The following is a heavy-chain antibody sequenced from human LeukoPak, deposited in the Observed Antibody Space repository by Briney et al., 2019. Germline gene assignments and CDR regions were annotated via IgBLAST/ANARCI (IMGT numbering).Heavy chain of an antibody. CDR2: ISSSSSTI. V-gene: IGHV3-48*04. Sequence: PGGSLRLSCAASGFTFSSYSMNWVRQAPGKGLEWVSYISSSSSTIYYADSVKGRFTISRDNAKNSLYLQMNSLRAEDTAVYYCARGAAAAGYGYFDYWGQGTLVTVSS. CDR1: GFTFSSYS. D-gene: IGHD6-13*01. J-gene: IGHJ4*02. CDR3: ARGAAAAGYGYFDY.